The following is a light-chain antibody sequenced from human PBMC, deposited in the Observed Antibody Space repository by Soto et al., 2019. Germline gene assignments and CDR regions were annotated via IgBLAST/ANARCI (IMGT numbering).Light chain of an antibody. CDR1: QSVSNNY. V-gene: IGKV3-20*01. J-gene: IGKJ5*01. CDR2: GVS. Sequence: EIVLTQSPGTLSLSPGERATLSFRASQSVSNNYLAWYQHKPGQAPRLLMYGVSSRATGIPDRFTGSGSGADFTLTISRLEPEDFAVYYCQVYGPSPPITFGQGTRLEIK. CDR3: QVYGPSPPIT.